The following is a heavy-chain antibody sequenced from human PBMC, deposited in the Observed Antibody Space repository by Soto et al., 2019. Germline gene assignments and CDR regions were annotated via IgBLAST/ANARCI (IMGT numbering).Heavy chain of an antibody. J-gene: IGHJ4*02. CDR3: ARHDYGDYETY. D-gene: IGHD4-17*01. CDR2: ISAYNGNT. CDR1: GYTFTGYY. V-gene: IGHV1-18*04. Sequence: ASVKVSCKASGYTFTGYYMHWVRQAPGQGLEWMGWISAYNGNTNYAQKLQGRVTMTTDTSTSTAYMELRSLRSDDTAVYYCARHDYGDYETYWGQGTLVTVSS.